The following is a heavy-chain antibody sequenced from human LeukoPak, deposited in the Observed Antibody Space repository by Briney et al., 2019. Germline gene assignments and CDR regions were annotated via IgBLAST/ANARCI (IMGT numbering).Heavy chain of an antibody. D-gene: IGHD3-3*01. CDR3: ARGSLRFLEWSANYYYGMDV. CDR2: IIPIFGTA. Sequence: ASVKVSCKASGGTFSSYAISWVRQAPGQGLEWMGGIIPIFGTANYAQKFQGRVTITADESTSTAYMELSSLRSEDTAVYYCARGSLRFLEWSANYYYGMDVWGQGTTVTVSS. CDR1: GGTFSSYA. J-gene: IGHJ6*02. V-gene: IGHV1-69*13.